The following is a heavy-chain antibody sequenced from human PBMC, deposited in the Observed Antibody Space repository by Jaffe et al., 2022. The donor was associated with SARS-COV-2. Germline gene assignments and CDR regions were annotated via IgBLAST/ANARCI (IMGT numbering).Heavy chain of an antibody. J-gene: IGHJ4*02. CDR2: IYYSGST. D-gene: IGHD2-8*02. CDR1: GGSISSYY. V-gene: IGHV4-59*01. CDR3: AMGTAQPDYYFDY. Sequence: QVQLQESGPGLVKPSETLSLTCTVSGGSISSYYWSWIRQPPGKGLEWIGYIYYSGSTNYNPSLKSRVTISVDTSKNQFSLKLSSVTAADTAVYYCAMGTAQPDYYFDYWGQGTLVTVSS.